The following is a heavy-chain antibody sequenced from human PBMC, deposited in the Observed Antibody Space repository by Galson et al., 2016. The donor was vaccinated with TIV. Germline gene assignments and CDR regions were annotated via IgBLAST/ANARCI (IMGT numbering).Heavy chain of an antibody. V-gene: IGHV1-3*01. J-gene: IGHJ5*02. CDR3: ARSRLGREVDIFDVIVVAGWFDP. D-gene: IGHD3-3*02. CDR2: INAGNGNT. Sequence: SVKVSCTAAGYTFTNYAMHWVRQAPGQRLEWMGWINAGNGNTKYSQTFQGRVTITRDTSANTAYMELRNLKSDDTAVYFCARSRLGREVDIFDVIVVAGWFDPWGQGTLVSVSS. CDR1: GYTFTNYA.